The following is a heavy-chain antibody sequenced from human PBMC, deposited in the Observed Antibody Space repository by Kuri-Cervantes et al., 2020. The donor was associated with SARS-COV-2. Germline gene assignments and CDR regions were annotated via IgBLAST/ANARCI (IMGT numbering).Heavy chain of an antibody. CDR2: IWHDGNEK. Sequence: GGSLRLSCAASGFTFSGHGMHWVRQAPGKGLEWVAVIWHDGNEKYYGDSVKGRFIVSRDNSKKEVYLQMNSLRAEDTAVYYCAGIYGDYDLDYWGQGTLVTVSS. V-gene: IGHV3-33*01. CDR1: GFTFSGHG. J-gene: IGHJ4*02. D-gene: IGHD4-17*01. CDR3: AGIYGDYDLDY.